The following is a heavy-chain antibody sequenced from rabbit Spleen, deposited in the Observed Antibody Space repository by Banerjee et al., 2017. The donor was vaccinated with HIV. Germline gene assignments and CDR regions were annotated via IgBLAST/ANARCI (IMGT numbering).Heavy chain of an antibody. V-gene: IGHV1S45*01. D-gene: IGHD1-1*01. J-gene: IGHJ6*01. CDR3: ARDTSSSFSSYGMDL. CDR1: GVSFSGSSY. Sequence: QEQLVESGGGLVQPERSLTLTCTASGVSFSGSSYMCWVRQAPGKGLEWIACIELGSSAFTYFASWARGRFTISKTSSTTVTLQMTSLTAADTATYFCARDTSSSFSSYGMDLWGPGTLVTVS. CDR2: IELGSSAFT.